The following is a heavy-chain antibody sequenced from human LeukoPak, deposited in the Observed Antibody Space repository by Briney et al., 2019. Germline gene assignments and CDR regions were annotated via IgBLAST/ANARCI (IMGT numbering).Heavy chain of an antibody. J-gene: IGHJ4*02. V-gene: IGHV3-30*04. D-gene: IGHD3-22*01. CDR1: GFTFSSYA. Sequence: QPGRSLRLSCAASGFTFSSYAMHWVRQAPGKGLEWVAVISYDGSNKYYADSVKGRFTISRDNAKNSLYLQMNSLRAEDTAVYYCARASWGYYDSSGYPFDYWGQGTLVTVSS. CDR3: ARASWGYYDSSGYPFDY. CDR2: ISYDGSNK.